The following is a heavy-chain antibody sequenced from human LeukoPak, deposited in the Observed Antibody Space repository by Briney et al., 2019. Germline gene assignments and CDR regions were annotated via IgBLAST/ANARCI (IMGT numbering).Heavy chain of an antibody. CDR3: AREVVRVTTSWFDP. V-gene: IGHV4-30-2*01. D-gene: IGHD4-17*01. J-gene: IGHJ5*02. Sequence: SETLSLTCAVSGVSISSGGYSWSWMRQPPGKGLEWIGYIYHSGSTYYNPSLKSRVTISVDRSKNQFSLKLSSVTAADTAVYYCAREVVRVTTSWFDPWGQGTLVTVSS. CDR2: IYHSGST. CDR1: GVSISSGGYS.